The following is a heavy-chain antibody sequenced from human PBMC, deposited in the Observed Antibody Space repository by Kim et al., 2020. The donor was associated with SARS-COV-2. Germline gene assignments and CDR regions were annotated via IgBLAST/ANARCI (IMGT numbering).Heavy chain of an antibody. V-gene: IGHV3-23*01. CDR3: AMGDYGAFDI. J-gene: IGHJ3*02. D-gene: IGHD4-17*01. CDR2: ST. Sequence: STYYADSVKGRFTISRDNSKNTLYLQMNSLRAEDTAVYYCAMGDYGAFDIWGQGTMVTVSS.